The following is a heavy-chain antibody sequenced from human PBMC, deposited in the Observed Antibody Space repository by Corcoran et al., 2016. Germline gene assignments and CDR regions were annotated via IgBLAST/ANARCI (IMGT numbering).Heavy chain of an antibody. Sequence: QVQLVQSGAEVKKPGASVKVSCKASGYTFTSYDINWVRQATGQGPEWMGWMNPHSGNTGYVQRFQGRVTMTRDTSISTAYMELNSLRSEDTAVYYCARSRGGQGVYFDYWGQGTLVTVSS. CDR1: GYTFTSYD. J-gene: IGHJ4*02. CDR3: ARSRGGQGVYFDY. D-gene: IGHD3-16*01. V-gene: IGHV1-8*01. CDR2: MNPHSGNT.